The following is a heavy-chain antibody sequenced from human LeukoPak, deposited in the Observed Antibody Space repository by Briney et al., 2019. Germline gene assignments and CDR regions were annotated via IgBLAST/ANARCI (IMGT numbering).Heavy chain of an antibody. V-gene: IGHV1-69*13. Sequence: SVKVSCKAAGGTFSSYAISWVRQAPGQGLEWMGGIIPIFGTANYAQKFQGRVTITADESTSTAYMELSSLRSEDTAVYYCARVWNRALGNWGQGTLVTVSS. D-gene: IGHD1-1*01. J-gene: IGHJ4*02. CDR2: IIPIFGTA. CDR1: GGTFSSYA. CDR3: ARVWNRALGN.